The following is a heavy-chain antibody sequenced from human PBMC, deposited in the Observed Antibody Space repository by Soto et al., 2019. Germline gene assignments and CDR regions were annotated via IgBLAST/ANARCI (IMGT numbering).Heavy chain of an antibody. CDR1: GFSLSPYW. D-gene: IGHD3-16*01. CDR2: LSSDGFGA. CDR3: ARDLGGPDY. V-gene: IGHV3-74*03. Sequence: LRLSCAASGFSLSPYWMHWVRQVPGRGLEWVARLSSDGFGAAYADSVKGRFFISRDIARNTLSLQMNSLRADDTAVYYCARDLGGPDYWGRGTSVIVSS. J-gene: IGHJ4*02.